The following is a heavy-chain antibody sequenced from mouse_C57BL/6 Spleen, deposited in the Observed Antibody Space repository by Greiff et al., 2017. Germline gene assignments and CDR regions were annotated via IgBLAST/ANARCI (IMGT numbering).Heavy chain of an antibody. D-gene: IGHD2-4*01. J-gene: IGHJ1*03. CDR1: GYTFTDYY. CDR3: ARERDYDWYFDV. V-gene: IGHV1-76*01. Sequence: QVQLQQSGAELVRPGASVKLSCKASGYTFTDYYINWVKQRPGQGLEWIARIYPGSGNTYYNEKFKGKATLTAEKSSSTAYMQLSSLTSEDSAVYFCARERDYDWYFDVWGTGTTVTVSS. CDR2: IYPGSGNT.